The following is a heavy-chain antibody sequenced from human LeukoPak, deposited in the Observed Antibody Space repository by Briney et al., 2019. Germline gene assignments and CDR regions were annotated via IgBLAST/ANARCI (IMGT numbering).Heavy chain of an antibody. CDR2: IYSGGST. J-gene: IGHJ4*02. CDR1: GFTVSSNY. Sequence: GGSLRPSCAASGFTVSSNYMSWVRQAPGKGLEWVSVIYSGGSTYYADSVTGRFTISRDNSKNTLYLQMNSLRAEDTAVYYCARQRGFGELLPFDYWGQGTLVTVSS. D-gene: IGHD3-10*01. V-gene: IGHV3-66*04. CDR3: ARQRGFGELLPFDY.